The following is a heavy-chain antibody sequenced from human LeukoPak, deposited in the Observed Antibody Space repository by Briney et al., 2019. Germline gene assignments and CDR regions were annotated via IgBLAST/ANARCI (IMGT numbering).Heavy chain of an antibody. J-gene: IGHJ6*03. CDR3: ARGIVAVVAAQYYMDV. Sequence: GGSLRLSCAASGFTFSDHYMDWVRQAPGKGLEWVGRTRNKANSYTTEYAASVKGRFTISRDDSKNSLYLQMNSLKTEDTAVYYCARGIVAVVAAQYYMDVWGKGTTVTVSS. V-gene: IGHV3-72*01. CDR2: TRNKANSYTT. CDR1: GFTFSDHY. D-gene: IGHD2-15*01.